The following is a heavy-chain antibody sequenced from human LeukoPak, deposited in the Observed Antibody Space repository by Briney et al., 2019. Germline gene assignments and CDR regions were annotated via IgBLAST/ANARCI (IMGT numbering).Heavy chain of an antibody. CDR2: ISAYNGNT. J-gene: IGHJ4*02. Sequence: GSVTVTLQASGYTFIRYVFHWVRQAPGQGLAGMVLISAYNGNTNYAQKLQGRVTMTTDTSTSTAYMELRSLRSGDTAVYYCARDAYDSSGPHYYWGQGTLVTVSS. V-gene: IGHV1-18*01. CDR1: GYTFIRYV. D-gene: IGHD3-22*01. CDR3: ARDAYDSSGPHYY.